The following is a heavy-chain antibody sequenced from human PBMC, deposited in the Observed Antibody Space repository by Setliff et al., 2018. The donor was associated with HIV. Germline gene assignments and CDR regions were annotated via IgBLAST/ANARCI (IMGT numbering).Heavy chain of an antibody. CDR2: IRGKAYGGTT. CDR1: GFTFGDYA. D-gene: IGHD3-16*01. CDR3: TTEGAF. Sequence: PGGSLRLSCTASGFTFGDYAMSWVRQAPGKGLEWVGFIRGKAYGGTTEYAASVKGRFTISRDDSKSIAYLQMYSLKTEDTAVYYCTTEGAFWGLGTLVTVSS. J-gene: IGHJ4*02. V-gene: IGHV3-49*04.